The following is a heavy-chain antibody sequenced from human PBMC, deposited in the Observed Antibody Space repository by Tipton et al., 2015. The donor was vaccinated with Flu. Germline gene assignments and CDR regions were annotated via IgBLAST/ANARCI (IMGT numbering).Heavy chain of an antibody. J-gene: IGHJ5*02. CDR2: IHYSGSP. V-gene: IGHV4-38-2*02. CDR3: ARRDYSNYVSDPKSWFDP. D-gene: IGHD4-11*01. Sequence: TLSLTCTVSGDSMRSDYFWAWIRQAPGKGLEWIGNIHYSGSPHYNPSLKSRVTLSIDTSKNQFSLKMKSVTATDMAVYYCARRDYSNYVSDPKSWFDPWGQGTLVAVSS. CDR1: GDSMRSDYF.